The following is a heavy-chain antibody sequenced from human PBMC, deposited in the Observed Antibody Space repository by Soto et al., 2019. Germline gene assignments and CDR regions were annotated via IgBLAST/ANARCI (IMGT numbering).Heavy chain of an antibody. CDR2: ISYDGSNK. V-gene: IGHV3-30-3*01. Sequence: QVQLVESGGGVVQPGRSLRLSCAASGFTFSSYAMHWVRQAPGKGLEWVAVISYDGSNKYYADSVKGRFTISRDNSKNMLYLQMNSLRAEDTAVYYCARGDIVLVPAAIFGHFDYWGQGTLVTVSS. J-gene: IGHJ4*02. CDR1: GFTFSSYA. D-gene: IGHD2-2*01. CDR3: ARGDIVLVPAAIFGHFDY.